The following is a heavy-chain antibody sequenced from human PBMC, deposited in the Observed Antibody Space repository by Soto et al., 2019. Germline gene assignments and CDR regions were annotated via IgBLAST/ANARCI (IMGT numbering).Heavy chain of an antibody. V-gene: IGHV1-2*04. CDR1: GYSFTDNY. CDR3: AKGGAIVAAGTRVYLYNAMDV. D-gene: IGHD1-26*01. Sequence: ASVKVSCKASGYSFTDNYMHWVRQAPGQGLEWMGWINPNSGGTNYAQNFQGWVTMTRDTSISTAYMELSRLRSDDTAIYYCAKGGAIVAAGTRVYLYNAMDVWGQGNTVAVSS. J-gene: IGHJ6*02. CDR2: INPNSGGT.